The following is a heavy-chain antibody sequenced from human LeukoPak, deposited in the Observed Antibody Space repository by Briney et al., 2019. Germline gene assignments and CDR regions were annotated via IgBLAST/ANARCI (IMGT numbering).Heavy chain of an antibody. CDR1: GYTFTSYY. CDR3: ARVGDIGSSWYYFDY. Sequence: ASVKVSCKASGYTFTSYYMHWVRQAPGQGLEWMGIINPSGGSTSYTQKFQGRVTMTRDTSTSTAYMELSSLRSEDTAVYYCARVGDIGSSWYYFDYWGQGTLVTVSS. J-gene: IGHJ4*02. V-gene: IGHV1-46*01. D-gene: IGHD6-13*01. CDR2: INPSGGST.